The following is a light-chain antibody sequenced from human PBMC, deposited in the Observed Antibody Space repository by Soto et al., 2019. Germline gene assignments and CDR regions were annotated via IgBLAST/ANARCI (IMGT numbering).Light chain of an antibody. J-gene: IGLJ2*01. CDR3: SSYASTSTLVV. Sequence: QSALAQPASVSGSPGQSVTISCTGTSSDVGAYNSVSWYQQHPDKAPQLMIYDVSTRPSGLSNRFSGSKSGNTASLTISGLQAEDEADYFCSSYASTSTLVVFGGGTKLTVL. V-gene: IGLV2-14*03. CDR2: DVS. CDR1: SSDVGAYNS.